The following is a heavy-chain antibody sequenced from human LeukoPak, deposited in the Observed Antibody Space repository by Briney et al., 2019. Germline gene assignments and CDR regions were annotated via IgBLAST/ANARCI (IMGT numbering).Heavy chain of an antibody. CDR1: GYTFTGYY. V-gene: IGHV1-2*02. D-gene: IGHD3-9*01. CDR3: ARGDNYDILTGYQTPSHLSDY. Sequence: ASVKVSCKASGYTFTGYYVHWVRQAPGQGLEWMGWINPNSGDTNFAQKFQGRVTMTRDTSISTAYMEPSSLRSDDTAVYYCARGDNYDILTGYQTPSHLSDYWGQGTLVTVSS. J-gene: IGHJ4*02. CDR2: INPNSGDT.